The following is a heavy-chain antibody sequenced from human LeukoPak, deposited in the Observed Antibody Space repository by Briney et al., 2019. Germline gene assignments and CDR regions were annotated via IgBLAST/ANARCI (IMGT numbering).Heavy chain of an antibody. CDR2: INHSGST. CDR1: GGSFSGYY. CDR3: ARGGRYSSGWYF. V-gene: IGHV4-34*01. J-gene: IGHJ4*02. Sequence: SETLSLTCAVYGGSFSGYYWSWIRQPPGKGLEWIGEINHSGSTNYNPSLKSRVTISVDPSKNQFSLKLSSVTAADTAVYYCARGGRYSSGWYFWGQGTLVTVSS. D-gene: IGHD6-19*01.